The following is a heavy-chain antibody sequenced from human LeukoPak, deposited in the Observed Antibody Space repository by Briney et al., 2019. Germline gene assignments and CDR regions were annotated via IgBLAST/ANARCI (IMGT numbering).Heavy chain of an antibody. CDR3: TTDWDTDFDY. V-gene: IGHV3-30*02. Sequence: GGSLRLSCAASGFTFSSYGMHWVRQAPGKGLEWVAFIRYDGSNKYYADSVKGRFTISRDNSKNTLYLQMNSLRAEDTAVYYCTTDWDTDFDYWGQGTLVTVSS. D-gene: IGHD5-18*01. CDR2: IRYDGSNK. CDR1: GFTFSSYG. J-gene: IGHJ4*02.